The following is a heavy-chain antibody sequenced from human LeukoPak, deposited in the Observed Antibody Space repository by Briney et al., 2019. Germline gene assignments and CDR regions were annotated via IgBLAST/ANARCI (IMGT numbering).Heavy chain of an antibody. Sequence: GESLKISCKGSGCSFTSYWIGWVRQMPGKGLEWMGIIYPGDSETRYSPSFEGQVTVSADKSIRTAYLQWSSLKASDSAMYYCAIAVAGAHFDYWGQGTLVTVSS. J-gene: IGHJ4*02. CDR1: GCSFTSYW. CDR2: IYPGDSET. D-gene: IGHD6-19*01. V-gene: IGHV5-51*01. CDR3: AIAVAGAHFDY.